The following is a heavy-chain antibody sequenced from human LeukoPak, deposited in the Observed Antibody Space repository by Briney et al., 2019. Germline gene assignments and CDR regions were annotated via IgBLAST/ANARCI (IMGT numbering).Heavy chain of an antibody. Sequence: GGSLRLSCAASGFTFSSYSMNWVREVPGKGREWVSYISSSSSTIYYADSVKSRFTISRDNAKNSLYLQINSLRAEDTAVYYCARDKAAAGTNYYYMDVWGKGTTVTVSS. CDR3: ARDKAAAGTNYYYMDV. CDR1: GFTFSSYS. V-gene: IGHV3-48*01. J-gene: IGHJ6*03. D-gene: IGHD6-13*01. CDR2: ISSSSSTI.